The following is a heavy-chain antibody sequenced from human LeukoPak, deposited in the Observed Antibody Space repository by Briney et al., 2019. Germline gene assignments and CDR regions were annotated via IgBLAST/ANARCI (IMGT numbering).Heavy chain of an antibody. Sequence: PSETLSLTCTVSGGSISSYYWSWIRQPPGKGLEWIGYIYYSGSTNYNPSLKSRVTISVDTSKNQFSLKLGSVTAADTAVYYCARRRDSYGWYYFDYWGQGTLVTVSS. J-gene: IGHJ4*02. CDR1: GGSISSYY. CDR2: IYYSGST. V-gene: IGHV4-59*08. D-gene: IGHD5-18*01. CDR3: ARRRDSYGWYYFDY.